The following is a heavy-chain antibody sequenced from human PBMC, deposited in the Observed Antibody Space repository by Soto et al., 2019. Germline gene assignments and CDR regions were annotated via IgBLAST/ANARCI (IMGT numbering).Heavy chain of an antibody. J-gene: IGHJ4*02. CDR1: GFSFSSYT. CDR3: ARRSSSWYFDY. D-gene: IGHD6-13*01. CDR2: ISYDGSNE. V-gene: IGHV3-30-3*01. Sequence: PGGSLRLSCAASGFSFSSYTMHWVRQAPGKGLEWVALISYDGSNEYYAGSVKGRFTISRDNSKNTLNLQMNSLRAEDTAVYYCARRSSSWYFDYWGQGTLVTVSS.